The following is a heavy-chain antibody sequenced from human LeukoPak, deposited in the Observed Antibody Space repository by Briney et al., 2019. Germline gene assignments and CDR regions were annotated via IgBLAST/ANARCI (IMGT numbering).Heavy chain of an antibody. J-gene: IGHJ4*02. Sequence: SETLSLTCTVSGGSISSGIYYWSWIRQPPGKGLEWIGYIYYSGSTNYIPSLKGRVTISVDTSKNQFSLKLSSVTAADTAVYYCARGGPYSSSWEFDYWGQGTLVTVSS. CDR1: GGSISSGIYY. D-gene: IGHD6-13*01. CDR2: IYYSGST. CDR3: ARGGPYSSSWEFDY. V-gene: IGHV4-61*01.